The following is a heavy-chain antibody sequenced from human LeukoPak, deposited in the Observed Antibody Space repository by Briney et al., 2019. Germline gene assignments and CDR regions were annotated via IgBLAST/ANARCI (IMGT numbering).Heavy chain of an antibody. J-gene: IGHJ4*02. CDR2: TNPSGGST. Sequence: ASVKLSCKASGYSFTSCFIHLVRQAPAQGLELMGVTNPSGGSTSYAQKFQGRVTMTRDTPKSTVSMELSSLRFEDTAVYYCARGPYGGDWHFDFWGQGTLVTVSS. D-gene: IGHD2-21*02. CDR3: ARGPYGGDWHFDF. V-gene: IGHV1-46*01. CDR1: GYSFTSCF.